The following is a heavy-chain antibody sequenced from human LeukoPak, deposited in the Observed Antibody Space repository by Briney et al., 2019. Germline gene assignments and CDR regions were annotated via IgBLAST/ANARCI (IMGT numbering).Heavy chain of an antibody. Sequence: GGSLRLSCAASGFTFSRYSMSWVRQAPGKGLEWVSYISSGSSTIHYADSVKGRFTISRDNAKNSLYLRMNSLTDEDTAVYYCARDQTGDFWGQGTLVTVSS. CDR3: ARDQTGDF. D-gene: IGHD7-27*01. CDR2: ISSGSSTI. V-gene: IGHV3-48*02. CDR1: GFTFSRYS. J-gene: IGHJ4*02.